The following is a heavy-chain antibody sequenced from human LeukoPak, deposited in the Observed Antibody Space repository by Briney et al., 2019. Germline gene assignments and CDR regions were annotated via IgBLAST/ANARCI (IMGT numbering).Heavy chain of an antibody. CDR1: GDSVSSNSAA. CDR3: ARVVGGSPDH. Sequence: SQTLSLTCAISGDSVSSNSAAWNWIRQSPPRGLEWLGRTYYRSKWYNDYAVSVKSRITINPDTSKYQFSLQLNSVTPEDTAIYYCARVVGGSPDHWGQGTLVTVSS. J-gene: IGHJ4*02. CDR2: TYYRSKWYN. V-gene: IGHV6-1*01. D-gene: IGHD2-15*01.